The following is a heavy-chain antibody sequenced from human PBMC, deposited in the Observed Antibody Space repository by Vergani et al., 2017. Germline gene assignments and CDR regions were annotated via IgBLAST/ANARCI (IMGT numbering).Heavy chain of an antibody. D-gene: IGHD1-26*01. J-gene: IGHJ3*02. V-gene: IGHV1-69*01. Sequence: QVQPVQSGAEVKKPGYSVKLSCKASGVTFSSYAIRWVRQAPGQGLEWMGGIIPIFGTANYAQKFQGRVTITADESTSTAYMELSSLRSEDTAVYYCASPPRLFSGCYPMHAFDIWGRGTMVTVSS. CDR1: GVTFSSYA. CDR3: ASPPRLFSGCYPMHAFDI. CDR2: IIPIFGTA.